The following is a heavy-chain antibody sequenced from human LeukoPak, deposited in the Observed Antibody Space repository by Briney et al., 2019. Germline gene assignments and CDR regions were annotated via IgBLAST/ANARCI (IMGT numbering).Heavy chain of an antibody. V-gene: IGHV4-34*01. CDR1: SGSFSGYS. Sequence: SETLSLTCAVYSGSFSGYSWNWIRQPPGKGLEWSGEINHSGSTNYNPSLKSRVTISVDPSKNQFSLKLSSVTAADTAVYYCARSRIPAPGPTHWGQGTLVTVSS. J-gene: IGHJ4*02. CDR2: INHSGST. CDR3: ARSRIPAPGPTH. D-gene: IGHD6-13*01.